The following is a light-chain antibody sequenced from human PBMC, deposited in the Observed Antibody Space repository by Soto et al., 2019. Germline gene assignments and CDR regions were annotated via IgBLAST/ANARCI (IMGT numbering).Light chain of an antibody. Sequence: DIQMTQSPSSLSASVGDRVTITCQASQDISNYLNWYQQKPGKAPKLLIYDASNLETGVPSRFSGSGSGTEFTFTISSLQPEDIATYYCQQYDNPPPFTFGPGTKVDIK. CDR1: QDISNY. CDR3: QQYDNPPPFT. J-gene: IGKJ3*01. V-gene: IGKV1-33*01. CDR2: DAS.